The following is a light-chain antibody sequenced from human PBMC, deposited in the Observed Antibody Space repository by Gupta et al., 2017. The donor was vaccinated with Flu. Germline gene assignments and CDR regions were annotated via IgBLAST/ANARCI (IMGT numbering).Light chain of an antibody. J-gene: IGKJ2*01. CDR2: LTS. Sequence: DIVLTQSAPSVTVTPGEPASISCRSTQSLLHSNGKNYLDWYLQRPGQSPQLLIYLTSTRATGVPNRFSGSGSGTEFALNISSVEAEDVGVYYCKQNIQSPFTFGQGTKLEIK. CDR3: KQNIQSPFT. CDR1: QSLLHSNGKNY. V-gene: IGKV2-28*01.